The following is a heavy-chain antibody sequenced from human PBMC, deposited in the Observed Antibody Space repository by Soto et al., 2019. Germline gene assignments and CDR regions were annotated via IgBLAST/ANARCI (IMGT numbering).Heavy chain of an antibody. Sequence: GGSLRLSCAASGVTFSDYYISWIRQAPGKGLEWISYSSNSGTFSRYADSVKGRFSISRDNTKNLLYLQMNSLRAEDTAVYYCARSGDNYNRLDYWGQGTPVTAPQ. J-gene: IGHJ4*02. CDR1: GVTFSDYY. D-gene: IGHD1-1*01. CDR3: ARSGDNYNRLDY. V-gene: IGHV3-11*06. CDR2: SSNSGTFS.